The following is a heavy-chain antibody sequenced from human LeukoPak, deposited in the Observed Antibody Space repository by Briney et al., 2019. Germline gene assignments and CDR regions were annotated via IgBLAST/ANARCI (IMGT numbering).Heavy chain of an antibody. CDR3: ATAAVGAAAQGG. J-gene: IGHJ3*01. Sequence: PGGSLRLSCAASGFTFSSYEMHWVRQAPGKGLEWVSYISRSGITIYYADSVKGRLTSSRDNAKNSLYLQMNSLRAEDTAIYYCATAAVGAAAQGGWGQGTMVTVSS. CDR2: ISRSGITI. CDR1: GFTFSSYE. V-gene: IGHV3-48*03. D-gene: IGHD6-13*01.